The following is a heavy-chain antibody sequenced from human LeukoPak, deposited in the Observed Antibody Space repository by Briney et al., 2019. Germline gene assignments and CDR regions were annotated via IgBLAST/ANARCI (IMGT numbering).Heavy chain of an antibody. D-gene: IGHD3-10*01. CDR2: ISVSGGNP. Sequence: QTGGSLRLSCAASGLTFCIYAISGVRHAPGEGVGWVSAISVSGGNPYYADSVKGRFTSSRDNSKNTLYLQMNSLRAEDTAVYYCAKVASLVRGATDYWGQGTLVTVSS. V-gene: IGHV3-23*01. J-gene: IGHJ4*02. CDR1: GLTFCIYA. CDR3: AKVASLVRGATDY.